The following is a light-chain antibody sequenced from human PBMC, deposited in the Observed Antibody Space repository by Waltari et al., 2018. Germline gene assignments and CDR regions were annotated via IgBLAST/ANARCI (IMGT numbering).Light chain of an antibody. CDR3: SAWDISLNVHV. CDR2: RDM. Sequence: QAGLTQPPSVSKGLRQTATLTCTGNNNNVGNHGAAWLQHHQGHPPKLLSYRDMNRPSGISERFSASRSGNTASLTITGLQPEDEADYYCSAWDISLNVHVFGTGTKVTVL. J-gene: IGLJ1*01. V-gene: IGLV10-54*04. CDR1: NNNVGNHG.